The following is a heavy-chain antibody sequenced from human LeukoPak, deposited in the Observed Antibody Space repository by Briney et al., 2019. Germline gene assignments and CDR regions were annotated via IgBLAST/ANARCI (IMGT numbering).Heavy chain of an antibody. CDR3: ARDSNTNDRQVFYDAFDI. Sequence: GGSLRLSCEASGFAFSVYAMNGVRKAPGKGLEWLSHIGFDQTTIFYADSVKGRFTISRDNAKNSLYLQMNRLRAEDTAVYFCARDSNTNDRQVFYDAFDIWGQGTMVTVSS. V-gene: IGHV3-48*01. D-gene: IGHD3-22*01. CDR1: GFAFSVYA. CDR2: IGFDQTTI. J-gene: IGHJ3*02.